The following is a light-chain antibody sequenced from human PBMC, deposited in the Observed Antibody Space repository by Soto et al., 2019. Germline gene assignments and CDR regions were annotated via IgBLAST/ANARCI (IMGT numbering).Light chain of an antibody. CDR3: QQYGSSPPGT. CDR1: QSVASNY. Sequence: IVLTQSPGTLSLSPGERATLSCRASQSVASNYLAWYQQKPGQAPRPLMYGASSRATGAPDRFSGSGSGTDFTLTISRLEPEDSAVYYCQQYGSSPPGTFGQGTKVDIK. J-gene: IGKJ1*01. CDR2: GAS. V-gene: IGKV3-20*01.